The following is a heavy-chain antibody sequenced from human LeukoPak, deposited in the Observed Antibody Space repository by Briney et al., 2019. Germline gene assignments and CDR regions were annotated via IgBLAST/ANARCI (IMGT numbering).Heavy chain of an antibody. Sequence: ASVKVSCKASGYTSTSYYMHWVRQAPGQGLEWMGIINPGGGSTSYAQKFQGRVTMTRDTSTSTVYMELSSLRSEDTAVYYCARDQRATALDIWGQGTMVTVSS. V-gene: IGHV1-46*01. CDR2: INPGGGST. CDR1: GYTSTSYY. J-gene: IGHJ3*02. CDR3: ARDQRATALDI.